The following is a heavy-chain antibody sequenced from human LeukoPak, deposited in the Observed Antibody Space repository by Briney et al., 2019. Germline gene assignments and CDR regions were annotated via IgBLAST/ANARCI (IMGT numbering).Heavy chain of an antibody. Sequence: PSETLSLTCAVYGGSFSGYYWSWIRQPPGKGLEWIGEINHSGSTNYNPSLKSRVTISVDTSKNQFSLRLSSVTAADTAVYYCARGLSYDSGGYYYGRRRWFDPWGQGTLVTVSS. J-gene: IGHJ5*02. V-gene: IGHV4-34*01. CDR3: ARGLSYDSGGYYYGRRRWFDP. CDR2: INHSGST. D-gene: IGHD3-22*01. CDR1: GGSFSGYY.